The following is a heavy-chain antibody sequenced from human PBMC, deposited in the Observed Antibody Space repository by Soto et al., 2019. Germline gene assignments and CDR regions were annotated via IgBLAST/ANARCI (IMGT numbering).Heavy chain of an antibody. V-gene: IGHV3-30*04. CDR3: ARVSIAARPGAFDI. CDR1: GFTFSSYA. D-gene: IGHD6-6*01. J-gene: IGHJ3*02. CDR2: ISYDGSNK. Sequence: GESLKISCAASGFTFSSYAMHWVRQAPGKGLEWVAVISYDGSNKYYADSVKGRFTISRDNSKNTLYLQMNSLRAEDTAVYYCARVSIAARPGAFDIWGQGTMVTVSS.